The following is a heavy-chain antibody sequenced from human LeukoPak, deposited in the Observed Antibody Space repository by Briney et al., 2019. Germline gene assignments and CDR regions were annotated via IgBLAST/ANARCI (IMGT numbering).Heavy chain of an antibody. V-gene: IGHV3-74*01. CDR1: GFTFTTFW. CDR3: ARLGGMVRGVLYYYYYYMDV. Sequence: GGSLRLSCATSGFTFTTFWMHWVRQAPGKGLVWVSRINHDGSSTNYADSVKGRFTISRDNAKNSLYLQMNSLRAEDTALYYCARLGGMVRGVLYYYYYYMDVWGKGTTVTVSS. CDR2: INHDGSST. J-gene: IGHJ6*03. D-gene: IGHD3-10*01.